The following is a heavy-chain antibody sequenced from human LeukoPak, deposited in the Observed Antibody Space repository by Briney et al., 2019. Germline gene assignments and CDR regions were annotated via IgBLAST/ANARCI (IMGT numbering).Heavy chain of an antibody. D-gene: IGHD2-2*01. CDR1: GGTFSSYA. V-gene: IGHV1-69*04. CDR2: IIPILGIA. CDR3: ARGDVVPAAYYFDY. Sequence: SVKVSCKASGGTFSSYAISWVQQAPGQGLEWMGRIIPILGIANYAQKFQGRVTITADKSTSTAYMELSSLRSEDTAVYYCARGDVVPAAYYFDYWGQGTLVTVSS. J-gene: IGHJ4*02.